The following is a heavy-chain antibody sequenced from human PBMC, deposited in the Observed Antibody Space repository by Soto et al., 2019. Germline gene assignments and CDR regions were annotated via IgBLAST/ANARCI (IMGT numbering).Heavy chain of an antibody. Sequence: GASVKVSCKASGFTFSNSAIQWMRQARGESLGWIGWIVVGSGNTNYAQKIQESVTIIRDMSTSTSYMELSSLTSEDTAVYYCVLCTTTSCYGKFDYWGQGTLVTVSS. CDR3: VLCTTTSCYGKFDY. D-gene: IGHD2-2*01. J-gene: IGHJ4*02. V-gene: IGHV1-58*02. CDR1: GFTFSNSA. CDR2: IVVGSGNT.